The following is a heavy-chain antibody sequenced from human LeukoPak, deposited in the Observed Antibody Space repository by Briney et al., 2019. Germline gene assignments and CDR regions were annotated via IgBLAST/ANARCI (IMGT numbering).Heavy chain of an antibody. CDR1: GFTFTAYY. CDR3: ASQSDDILTGYPEYFQH. Sequence: ASVKVSCKASGFTFTAYYMHWVRQAPGQGLEWMGGIIPIFGTANYAQKFQGGVTITADESTSTAYMELSSLRSEDTAVYYCASQSDDILTGYPEYFQHWGQGTLVTVSS. J-gene: IGHJ1*01. D-gene: IGHD3-9*01. CDR2: IIPIFGTA. V-gene: IGHV1-69*13.